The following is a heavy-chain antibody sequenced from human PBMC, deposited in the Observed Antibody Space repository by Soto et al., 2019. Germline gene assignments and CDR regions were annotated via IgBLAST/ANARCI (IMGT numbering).Heavy chain of an antibody. J-gene: IGHJ4*02. CDR3: AKIWFGESYYFDH. Sequence: GGSLRLSCAASGFTFSSYAMSWVRQAPGKGLEWVSTISGSGYTTYYADSVKGRFTISRDNSKNTLYLQMISLRAEDTAIYYCAKIWFGESYYFDHWGQGTLVTVSS. CDR2: ISGSGYTT. V-gene: IGHV3-23*01. CDR1: GFTFSSYA. D-gene: IGHD3-10*01.